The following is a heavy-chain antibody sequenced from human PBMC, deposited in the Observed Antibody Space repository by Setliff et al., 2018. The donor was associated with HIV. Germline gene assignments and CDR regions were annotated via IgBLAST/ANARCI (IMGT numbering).Heavy chain of an antibody. CDR1: GGSISSGTYY. CDR3: ARSPLYSGGGSCYLTWFDP. D-gene: IGHD2-15*01. CDR2: LYTSGST. V-gene: IGHV4-61*09. Sequence: SETLSLTCTVSGGSISSGTYYWSWIRQPAGKALEWIGHLYTSGSTNYNPSLKSRVTISVDTSKNQFSLKLYSVTAADTAVYYCARSPLYSGGGSCYLTWFDPWGQGRLVTVSS. J-gene: IGHJ5*02.